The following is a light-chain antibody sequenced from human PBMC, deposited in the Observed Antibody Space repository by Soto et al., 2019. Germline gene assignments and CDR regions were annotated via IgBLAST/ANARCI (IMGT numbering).Light chain of an antibody. CDR3: YSYAGSYTFV. J-gene: IGLJ1*01. V-gene: IGLV2-11*01. CDR2: DVK. Sequence: QSALTQPRSVSGSPGQSVTISCTGTSSDVGGYNYVTWYQQHSGRAPKVMIYDVKTRPSGVPDRFSGSKSGNTASLTISELQAEDEADYYCYSYAGSYTFVFGTGTKLTVL. CDR1: SSDVGGYNY.